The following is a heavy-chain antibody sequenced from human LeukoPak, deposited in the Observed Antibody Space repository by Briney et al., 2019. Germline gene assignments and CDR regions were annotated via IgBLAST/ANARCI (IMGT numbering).Heavy chain of an antibody. CDR1: GFIFRNYA. Sequence: GGSLRLSCAASGFIFRNYAMSWVRQAPGKGLEWVSAISGSGGNTYYADSVKGRFTVSRDNSKNTLYVEMNTLRAEDTAVYYCAKWGGYDILTGYYVSDFWGQGTLVTVSS. CDR2: ISGSGGNT. CDR3: AKWGGYDILTGYYVSDF. D-gene: IGHD3-9*01. J-gene: IGHJ4*02. V-gene: IGHV3-23*01.